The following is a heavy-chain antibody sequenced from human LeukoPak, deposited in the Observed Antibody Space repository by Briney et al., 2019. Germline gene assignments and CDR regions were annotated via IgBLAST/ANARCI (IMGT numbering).Heavy chain of an antibody. CDR1: GFTFSSYA. CDR2: ISGSGGST. D-gene: IGHD3-16*02. Sequence: GGSLRLSCAASGFTFSSYAMSWVRQAPGKGLEWVSAISGSGGSTYYADSVKGRFTISRDNSKNTLYLQMNSLRAEDTAVNYCAKDQRYYDYVWGSYRYPRLDYWGQGTLVTVSS. V-gene: IGHV3-23*01. J-gene: IGHJ4*02. CDR3: AKDQRYYDYVWGSYRYPRLDY.